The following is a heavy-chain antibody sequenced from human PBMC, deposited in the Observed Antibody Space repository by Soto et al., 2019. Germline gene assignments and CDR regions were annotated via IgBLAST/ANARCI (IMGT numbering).Heavy chain of an antibody. CDR1: GFTFSSYA. CDR3: ARGRGYSGYVPYYYYYYMDV. J-gene: IGHJ6*03. V-gene: IGHV3-64*01. Sequence: PGGSLRLSCAASGFTFSSYAMHWVRQAPGKGLEYVSAISSNGGSTYYANSVKGRFTISRDNSKNTLYLQMGSLRAEDMAVYYCARGRGYSGYVPYYYYYYMDVWGKGTTVTVSS. D-gene: IGHD5-12*01. CDR2: ISSNGGST.